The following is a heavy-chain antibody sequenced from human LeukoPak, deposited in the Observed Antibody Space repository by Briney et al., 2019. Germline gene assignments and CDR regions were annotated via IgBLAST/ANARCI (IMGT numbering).Heavy chain of an antibody. D-gene: IGHD3-22*01. J-gene: IGHJ5*02. CDR3: ASFSSYYDSSGYYGNWFDP. CDR1: GGTFSSYA. V-gene: IGHV1-69*05. CDR2: IIPIFGTA. Sequence: SVKVSCKASGGTFSSYAISWVRQAPGQGLEWMGGIIPIFGTANYAQKFQGRVTITTDESTSTAYMELSSLRSEDTAVYYCASFSSYYDSSGYYGNWFDPWGQGTLVTVSS.